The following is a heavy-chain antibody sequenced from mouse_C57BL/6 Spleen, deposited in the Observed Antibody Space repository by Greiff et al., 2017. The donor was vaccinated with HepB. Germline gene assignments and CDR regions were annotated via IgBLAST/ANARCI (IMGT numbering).Heavy chain of an antibody. J-gene: IGHJ1*03. Sequence: EVQRVESGGGLVKPGGSLKLSCAASGFTFSSYTMSWVRQTPEKRLEWVATISGGGGNTYYPDSVKGRFTISRDNAKNTLYLQMSSLRSEDTALYYCARQGYYGPYWYFDVWGTGTTVTVSS. V-gene: IGHV5-9*01. CDR1: GFTFSSYT. CDR3: ARQGYYGPYWYFDV. CDR2: ISGGGGNT. D-gene: IGHD2-1*01.